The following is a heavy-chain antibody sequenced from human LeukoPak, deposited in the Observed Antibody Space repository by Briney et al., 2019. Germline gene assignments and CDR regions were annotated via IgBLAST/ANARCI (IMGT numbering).Heavy chain of an antibody. D-gene: IGHD4-11*01. J-gene: IGHJ4*02. V-gene: IGHV3-30*01. CDR3: ARESETTVTAYFDY. CDR1: GFTFSSYA. Sequence: GGSLRLSCAASGFTFSSYAMHWVRQAPGKGLEWVAVISYDGSNKYYADSVKGRFTISRDNSKNTLYLQMNSLRAEDTAVYYCARESETTVTAYFDYWGQGTLVTVSS. CDR2: ISYDGSNK.